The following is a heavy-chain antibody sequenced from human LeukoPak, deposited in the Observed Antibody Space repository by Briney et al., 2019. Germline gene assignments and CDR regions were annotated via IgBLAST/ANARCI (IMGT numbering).Heavy chain of an antibody. J-gene: IGHJ4*02. CDR3: ARGIAMAAVGTQIDY. CDR1: GYSFTTYY. V-gene: IGHV1-46*01. Sequence: ASVKVSCKASGYSFTTYYMHWVRQAPGQGLEWVGAINPNAGTTSYTQKVQGRVTMTRDTSTSTVFMELTSLRPEDTAVYYCARGIAMAAVGTQIDYWGQGALVTVSS. CDR2: INPNAGTT. D-gene: IGHD6-13*01.